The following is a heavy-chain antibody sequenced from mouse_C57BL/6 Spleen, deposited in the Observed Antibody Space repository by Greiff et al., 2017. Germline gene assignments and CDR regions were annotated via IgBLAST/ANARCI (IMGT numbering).Heavy chain of an antibody. Sequence: QVHVKQSGPELVKPGASVKISCKASGYAFSSSWMNWVKQRPGKGLEWIGRIYPGDGDTNYNGKFKGKATLTADKSSSTAYMQLSSLTSEDSAVYFCAKLTGTGAWFAYWGQGTLVTVSA. J-gene: IGHJ3*01. V-gene: IGHV1-82*01. CDR3: AKLTGTGAWFAY. CDR2: IYPGDGDT. CDR1: GYAFSSSW. D-gene: IGHD4-1*01.